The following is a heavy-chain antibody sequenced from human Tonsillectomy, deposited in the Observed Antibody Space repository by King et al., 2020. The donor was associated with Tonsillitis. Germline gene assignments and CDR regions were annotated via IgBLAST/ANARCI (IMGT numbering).Heavy chain of an antibody. Sequence: QLQESGPGLVKPSQTLSLTCAVSGGSISSGGYSWSWIRQPPGKGLEWIGYIYYSGSTYYNPSLKSRVTISVDTSKNQFSLKLSSVTAAVADVYYCARVTSDDISGYYDAFDLWGQGTMVTVSS. J-gene: IGHJ3*01. D-gene: IGHD3-22*01. V-gene: IGHV4-30-4*07. CDR1: GGSISSGGYS. CDR3: ARVTSDDISGYYDAFDL. CDR2: IYYSGST.